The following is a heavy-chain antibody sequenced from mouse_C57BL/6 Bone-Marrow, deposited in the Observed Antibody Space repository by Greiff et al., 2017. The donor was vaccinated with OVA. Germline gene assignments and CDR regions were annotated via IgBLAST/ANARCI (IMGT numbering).Heavy chain of an antibody. J-gene: IGHJ1*03. Sequence: VQLQQPGAELARPGASVKLSCKASGYTFTSYGISWVKQRTGQGLEWIGEIYPRSGNTYYNEKFKGKATLTADKSSSTAYMELRSLTSEDSAVYFCARFTTVVATNYWYFDVWGTGTTVTVSS. D-gene: IGHD1-1*01. CDR3: ARFTTVVATNYWYFDV. V-gene: IGHV1-81*01. CDR2: IYPRSGNT. CDR1: GYTFTSYG.